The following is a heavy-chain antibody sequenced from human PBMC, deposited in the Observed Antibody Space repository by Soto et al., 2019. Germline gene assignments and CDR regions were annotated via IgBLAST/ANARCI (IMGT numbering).Heavy chain of an antibody. CDR2: ISDNGGRT. CDR3: AKDGYSGSFPYYFHY. CDR1: GFSFSDYA. V-gene: IGHV3-23*01. Sequence: EVQILESGGGLGQPGGSLRLSCAASGFSFSDYAMTWVRLAPGKGLEWVSGISDNGGRTYYAESVKGRFTIYRDNSKNMVYLQMNGLGAEDTAVYYCAKDGYSGSFPYYFHYWGQGALVTVSS. D-gene: IGHD5-12*01. J-gene: IGHJ4*02.